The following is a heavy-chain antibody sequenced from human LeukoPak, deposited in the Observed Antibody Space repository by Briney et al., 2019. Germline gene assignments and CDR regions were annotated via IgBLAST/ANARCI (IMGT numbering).Heavy chain of an antibody. J-gene: IGHJ3*02. V-gene: IGHV4-30-2*01. Sequence: SETLSLTCAVSGGSISSGGYSWSWIRQPPGKGLEWIGYIYHSGSTYYNPSLKSRVTISVDRSKNQFSLKLSSVTAADTAVYYCARAPPAYGRRAFDIWGQGTMVTVSS. CDR1: GGSISSGGYS. CDR2: IYHSGST. CDR3: ARAPPAYGRRAFDI. D-gene: IGHD2-2*01.